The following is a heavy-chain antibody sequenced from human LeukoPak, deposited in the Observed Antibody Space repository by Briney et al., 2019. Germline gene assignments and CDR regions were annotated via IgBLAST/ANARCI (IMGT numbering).Heavy chain of an antibody. CDR1: GFTFSSYS. V-gene: IGHV3-48*01. Sequence: PGGSLRLSCAASGFTFSSYSMNWVRQAPGKGLEWVSYISSSSTIYYADSVKGRFTISRDNAKNSLYLQMNSPRAEDTAVYYCARDTGDYVSFDYWGQGTLVTVSS. D-gene: IGHD4-17*01. CDR2: ISSSSTI. CDR3: ARDTGDYVSFDY. J-gene: IGHJ4*02.